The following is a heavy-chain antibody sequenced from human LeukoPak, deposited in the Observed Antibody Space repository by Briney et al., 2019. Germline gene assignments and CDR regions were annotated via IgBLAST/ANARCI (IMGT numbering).Heavy chain of an antibody. J-gene: IGHJ3*02. CDR3: AKEDGAFDI. V-gene: IGHV3-21*04. CDR2: ISDNLRDV. CDR1: GFRFSSYN. D-gene: IGHD5-24*01. Sequence: PGGSLRLSCATSGFRFSSYNMNWVRQAPGKGLEWASSISDNLRDVYYADSVKGRFTISRDNANNSLYLHMNSLRTEDMALYYCAKEDGAFDIWGQGTMVTVS.